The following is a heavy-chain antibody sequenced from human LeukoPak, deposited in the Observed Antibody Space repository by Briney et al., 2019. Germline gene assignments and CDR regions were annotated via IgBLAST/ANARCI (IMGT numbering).Heavy chain of an antibody. CDR2: ITGSSSNI. Sequence: GGSLRLSCAASGFILSSYNMNWVRQAPGRGLEWVSFITGSSSNIYYADSVKGRFTVSRDNAKNSLYLQMNSLRAEDTAVYYCARAYYGSGRSLDYWGQGTVVTVSS. J-gene: IGHJ4*02. V-gene: IGHV3-21*01. CDR3: ARAYYGSGRSLDY. CDR1: GFILSSYN. D-gene: IGHD3-10*01.